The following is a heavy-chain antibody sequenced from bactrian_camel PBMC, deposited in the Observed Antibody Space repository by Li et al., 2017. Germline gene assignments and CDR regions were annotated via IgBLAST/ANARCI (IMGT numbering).Heavy chain of an antibody. Sequence: VQLVESGGGSVQAGGSLRLSCAASGYTRRSYCMGWFRQAPGKEREVIAHAETDDTGRINGEPVRYYGDSVKGRFTVSRDTIQNILYLQMDNLKPEDTAVYYCAARRYGGTCLATPARPYQYWGQGTQVTVS. V-gene: IGHV3S1*01. CDR2: RINGEPVR. D-gene: IGHD6*01. CDR1: GYTRRSYC. J-gene: IGHJ4*01. CDR3: AARRYGGTCLATPARPYQY.